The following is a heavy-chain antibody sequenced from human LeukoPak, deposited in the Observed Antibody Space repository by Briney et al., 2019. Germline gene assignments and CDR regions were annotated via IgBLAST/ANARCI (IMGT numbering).Heavy chain of an antibody. V-gene: IGHV4-59*01. CDR2: IYYSGST. J-gene: IGHJ4*02. Sequence: KASETLSLTCTVSGGSISSYYWSWIRQPPGKGLEWIGYIYYSGSTNYNPSLKSRVTISVDTSKNQFSLNLTSVTAADTAVYYCARGGIRQTFDNWGQGTLVTVSS. CDR1: GGSISSYY. D-gene: IGHD3-3*02. CDR3: ARGGIRQTFDN.